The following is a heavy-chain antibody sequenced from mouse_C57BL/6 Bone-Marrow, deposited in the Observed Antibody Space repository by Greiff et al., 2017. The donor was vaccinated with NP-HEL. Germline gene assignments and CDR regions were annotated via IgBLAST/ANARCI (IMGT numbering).Heavy chain of an antibody. J-gene: IGHJ4*01. CDR1: GFSLTSYG. CDR3: ANQGGSSYRDYYAMDY. CDR2: IWGGGST. V-gene: IGHV2-9*01. D-gene: IGHD1-1*01. Sequence: VKVVESGPGLVAPSQSLSITCTVSGFSLTSYGVDWVRQPPGKGLEWLGVIWGGGSTNYNSALMSRLSISKDNSKSQVFLKMNSLQTDDTAMYYCANQGGSSYRDYYAMDYWGQGTSVTVSS.